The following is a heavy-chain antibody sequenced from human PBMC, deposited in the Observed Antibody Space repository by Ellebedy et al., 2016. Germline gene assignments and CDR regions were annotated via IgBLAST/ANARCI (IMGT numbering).Heavy chain of an antibody. CDR1: GFTFSSYG. V-gene: IGHV3-33*01. CDR3: ARDGIAVAGIEY. D-gene: IGHD6-19*01. J-gene: IGHJ4*02. Sequence: GGSLRLXXAASGFTFSSYGMHWVRQAPGKGLEWVAVIWYDGSNKYYADSVKGRFTISRDNSKNTLYLQMNSLRAEDTAVYYCARDGIAVAGIEYWGQGTLFTVSS. CDR2: IWYDGSNK.